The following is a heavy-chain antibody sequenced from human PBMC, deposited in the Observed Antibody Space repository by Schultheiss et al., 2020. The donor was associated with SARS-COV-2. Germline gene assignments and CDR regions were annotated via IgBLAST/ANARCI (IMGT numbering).Heavy chain of an antibody. J-gene: IGHJ4*02. Sequence: ASVKVSCKASGYTFTSYYIHWMRQAPGQGLEWMGVINPSGGSTTNAQRFQGRVTMTRDTSTSTVYMELSSLRSEDTAVYYCARDLPRDFLGVFVAPDYWGQGTLVTVSS. CDR3: ARDLPRDFLGVFVAPDY. V-gene: IGHV1-46*01. CDR1: GYTFTSYY. CDR2: INPSGGST. D-gene: IGHD3-16*01.